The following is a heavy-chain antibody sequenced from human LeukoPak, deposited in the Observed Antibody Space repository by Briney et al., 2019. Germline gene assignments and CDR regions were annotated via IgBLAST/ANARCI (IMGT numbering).Heavy chain of an antibody. V-gene: IGHV3-48*03. CDR2: ISSSGSSI. Sequence: QSGGSLRLSCAASGFTFSSYEMNWVRQAPGKGLEWVSYISSSGSSIYYADSVKGRFTISRDNAKNSLYLQMNSLRAEDTAVYYCARWDTDHDYWGQGTLVTVSS. D-gene: IGHD1-26*01. J-gene: IGHJ4*02. CDR3: ARWDTDHDY. CDR1: GFTFSSYE.